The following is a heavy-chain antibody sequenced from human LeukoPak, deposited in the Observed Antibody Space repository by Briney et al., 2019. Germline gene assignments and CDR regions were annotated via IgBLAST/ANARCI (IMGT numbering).Heavy chain of an antibody. CDR1: GFTFDDYA. J-gene: IGHJ4*02. D-gene: IGHD2-8*02. CDR2: ISWNSGSI. Sequence: GRSLRLSCAASGFTFDDYAMHWVRHAPGKGLEWVSGISWNSGSIGYADSVKGRFTISRDNAKNSLYLQMNSLRAEDTALYYCAKADGGSFDYWGQGTLVTVSS. CDR3: AKADGGSFDY. V-gene: IGHV3-9*01.